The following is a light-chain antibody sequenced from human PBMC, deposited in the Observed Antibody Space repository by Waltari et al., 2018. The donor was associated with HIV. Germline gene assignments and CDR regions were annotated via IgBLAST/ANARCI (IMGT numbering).Light chain of an antibody. J-gene: IGLJ2*01. CDR1: IFGAKY. CDR2: QDS. CDR3: QAWDSSTVV. Sequence: SYEMTQLPSVPVSPAQTASITPSGDIFGAKYACWYQQKPGQSPVLVIYQDSKRPSGIPERFSGSNSGNTATLTISGTQAMDEADYYCQAWDSSTVVFGGGTKLTVL. V-gene: IGLV3-1*01.